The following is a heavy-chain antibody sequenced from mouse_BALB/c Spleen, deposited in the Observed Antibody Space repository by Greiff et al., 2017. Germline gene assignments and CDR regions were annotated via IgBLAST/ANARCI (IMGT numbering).Heavy chain of an antibody. CDR3: ARATTGDWYFDV. CDR1: GFTFSSFG. V-gene: IGHV5-17*02. CDR2: ISSGSSTI. D-gene: IGHD4-1*01. Sequence: EVQVVESGGGLVQPGGSRKLSCAASGFTFSSFGMHWVRQAPEKGLEWVAYISSGSSTIYYADTVKGRFTISRDNPKNTLFLQMTSLRSEDTAMYYCARATTGDWYFDVWGAGTTVTVSS. J-gene: IGHJ1*01.